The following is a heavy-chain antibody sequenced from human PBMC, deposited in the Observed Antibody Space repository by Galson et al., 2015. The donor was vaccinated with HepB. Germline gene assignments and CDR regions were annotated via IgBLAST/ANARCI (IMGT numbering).Heavy chain of an antibody. V-gene: IGHV3-23*01. CDR1: GFTFSSYA. J-gene: IGHJ5*02. Sequence: SLRLSCAPSGFTFSSYAMSWVRQAPGKGLEWVAAISGSGVSTYYADPVKGRLTISRDNSKNTLYLQMNSLRAEDTAVYYCAKDLGLGGNGDYWFDPLGQGTLVTVSS. D-gene: IGHD4-17*01. CDR2: ISGSGVST. CDR3: AKDLGLGGNGDYWFDP.